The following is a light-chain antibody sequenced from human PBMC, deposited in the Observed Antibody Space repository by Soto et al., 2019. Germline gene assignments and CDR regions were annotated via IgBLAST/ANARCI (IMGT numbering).Light chain of an antibody. CDR3: QQYNNWRT. V-gene: IGKV3-15*01. CDR2: AVS. CDR1: QSVNNN. J-gene: IGKJ1*01. Sequence: EIVMTQSPATLSVSPGERATLSCRASQSVNNNLAWYQQKAGQAPRLLIHAVSTRATGIPARFSGSGSGTEFTLTISSLQSEDFAVYYCQQYNNWRTFGQGTKVDIK.